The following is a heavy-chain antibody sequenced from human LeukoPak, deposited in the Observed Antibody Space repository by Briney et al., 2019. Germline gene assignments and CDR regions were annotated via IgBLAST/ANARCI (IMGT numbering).Heavy chain of an antibody. J-gene: IGHJ5*01. CDR3: ATLFDT. Sequence: ASVKVSCKVSGYTLTELSMHWVRQAPGKGLEWMGGFDPEDGETIYAQKFQGRVTMTENISTDIAYMELSSLRSGAPPVYYCATLFDTWGHGTLVPVSS. CDR2: FDPEDGET. CDR1: GYTLTELS. V-gene: IGHV1-24*01.